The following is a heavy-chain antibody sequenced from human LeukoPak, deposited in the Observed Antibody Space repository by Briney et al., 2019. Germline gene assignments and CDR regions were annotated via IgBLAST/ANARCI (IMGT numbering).Heavy chain of an antibody. V-gene: IGHV3-30-3*01. CDR1: GFTFSSYA. J-gene: IGHJ3*02. CDR3: ARKGPNYDFWSGYPGGDAFDI. Sequence: PGGSLRLSCAASGFTFSSYAMRWVRQAPGKGLEWVAVISYDGSNKYYADSVKGRFTISRDNSKNTLYLQMNSLRAEDTAVYYCARKGPNYDFWSGYPGGDAFDIWGQGTMVTVSS. D-gene: IGHD3-3*01. CDR2: ISYDGSNK.